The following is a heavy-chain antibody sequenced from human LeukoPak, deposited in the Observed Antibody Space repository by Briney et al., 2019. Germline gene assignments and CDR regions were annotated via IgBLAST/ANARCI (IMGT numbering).Heavy chain of an antibody. CDR3: ARGMTTNYYYYYGMDV. V-gene: IGHV4-30-2*01. CDR1: GGSISSGGYS. D-gene: IGHD4-11*01. Sequence: SETLSLTCAVSGGSISSGGYSWSWIRQPPGKGLEWIGYIYHSGSTYYNPSLKSRVTISVDTSKNQFSLKLSSVTAADTAVYYCARGMTTNYYYYYGMDVWGQGTTVTVSS. J-gene: IGHJ6*02. CDR2: IYHSGST.